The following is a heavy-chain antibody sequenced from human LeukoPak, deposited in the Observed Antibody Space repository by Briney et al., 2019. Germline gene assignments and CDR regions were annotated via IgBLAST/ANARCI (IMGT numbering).Heavy chain of an antibody. J-gene: IGHJ6*02. CDR1: GGTFSSYA. Sequence: SVTVSCTASGGTFSSYAISWVRQAPGQGLEWMGGIIPIFGTANYAQKFQGRVTITADESTSTAYMELSSLRSEDTAVYYCASLLRVSYGMDVWGQGTTVTVSS. V-gene: IGHV1-69*13. D-gene: IGHD1-26*01. CDR2: IIPIFGTA. CDR3: ASLLRVSYGMDV.